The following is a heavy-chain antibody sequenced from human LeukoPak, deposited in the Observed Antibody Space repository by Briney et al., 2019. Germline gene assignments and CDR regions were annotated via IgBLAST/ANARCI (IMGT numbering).Heavy chain of an antibody. V-gene: IGHV4-59*08. Sequence: GSLRLSCAASGFTFSSYAMSWVRQPPGKGLEWIGYIHYNGITNYNPSLKSRVTMSLDTSKNQVSLKLNSVTAADTAVYYCARHISSGGTYAHFDYWGQGTLVTVSS. CDR1: GFTFSSYA. CDR3: ARHISSGGTYAHFDY. J-gene: IGHJ4*02. CDR2: IHYNGIT. D-gene: IGHD1-26*01.